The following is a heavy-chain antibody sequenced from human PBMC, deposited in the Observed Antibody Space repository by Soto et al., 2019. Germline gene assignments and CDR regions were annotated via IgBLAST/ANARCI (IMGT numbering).Heavy chain of an antibody. CDR2: ISSSSSTI. J-gene: IGHJ6*02. CDR3: ARDHPMVRGFAVGGFYGMDV. CDR1: GFTFSSYS. Sequence: GGSLRLSCAASGFTFSSYSMNWVRQAPGKGLEWVSYISSSSSTIYYADSVKGRFTISRDNAKNSLYLQMNSLRDEDTAVYYCARDHPMVRGFAVGGFYGMDVWGQGTTVTVSS. V-gene: IGHV3-48*02. D-gene: IGHD3-10*01.